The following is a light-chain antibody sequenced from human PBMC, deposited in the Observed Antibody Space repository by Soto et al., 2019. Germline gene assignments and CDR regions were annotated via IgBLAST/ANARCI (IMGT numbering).Light chain of an antibody. V-gene: IGKV3D-15*01. Sequence: ETVMTQSPATLSVSPGERATLSCRASQIINNNLAWYQQKPGQAPRLIMYRTSTRATGVPARFSASGSETEFTLTISSLQSEDFAVYYCQQYGSSPTTFGGGTKVDIK. CDR2: RTS. CDR3: QQYGSSPTT. CDR1: QIINNN. J-gene: IGKJ4*01.